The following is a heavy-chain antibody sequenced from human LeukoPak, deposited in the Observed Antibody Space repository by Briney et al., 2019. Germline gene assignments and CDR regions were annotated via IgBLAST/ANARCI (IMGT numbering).Heavy chain of an antibody. V-gene: IGHV1-69*04. Sequence: SVKVSCKASGGTFSSHAISWVRQAPGQGLEWVGRIIPIFGIANYAQKFQGRVTITADKSTSTAYMELSSLRSEDTAVYYCARDQDGDDSSGYYGEPYYFDYWGQGTLVTVSS. CDR1: GGTFSSHA. CDR3: ARDQDGDDSSGYYGEPYYFDY. CDR2: IIPIFGIA. D-gene: IGHD3-22*01. J-gene: IGHJ4*02.